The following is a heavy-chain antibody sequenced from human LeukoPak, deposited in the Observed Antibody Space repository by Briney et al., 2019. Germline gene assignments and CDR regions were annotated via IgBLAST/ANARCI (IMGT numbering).Heavy chain of an antibody. CDR3: ARDGLRFLEWLLPKPVFVDY. Sequence: GGSLRLSCAASGFTFSSYWMSWVRQAPGKGLEWVANIKQDGSEKYYVDSVKGRFTISRDNAKNSLYLQMNSLRAEDTAVYYCARDGLRFLEWLLPKPVFVDYWGQGTLVTVSS. J-gene: IGHJ4*02. CDR1: GFTFSSYW. V-gene: IGHV3-7*01. D-gene: IGHD3-3*01. CDR2: IKQDGSEK.